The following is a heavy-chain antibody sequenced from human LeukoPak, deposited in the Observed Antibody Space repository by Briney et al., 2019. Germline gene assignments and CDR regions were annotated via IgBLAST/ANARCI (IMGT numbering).Heavy chain of an antibody. CDR3: ARDQDVYCGGDCYSFYGMDV. V-gene: IGHV1-3*01. CDR1: GYTFTSYA. D-gene: IGHD2-21*02. J-gene: IGHJ6*02. CDR2: INAGNGNT. Sequence: GASVKVSCKASGYTFTSYAMHWVRQAPGQRLEWMGWINAGNGNTKYSQKFQGRVTITRDTSASTAYMELSSLRSEDTAVYYCARDQDVYCGGDCYSFYGMDVWGQGTTVTVSS.